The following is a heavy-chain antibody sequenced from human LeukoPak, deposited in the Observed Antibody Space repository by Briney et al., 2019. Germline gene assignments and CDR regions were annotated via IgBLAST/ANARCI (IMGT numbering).Heavy chain of an antibody. J-gene: IGHJ5*02. D-gene: IGHD3-16*01. CDR3: ARSDYSYVWGPS. CDR1: GASISRDY. V-gene: IGHV4-59*01. Sequence: SETLSLTCTVSGASISRDYWSWIRQPPGKGLEYIGYIYNSGSTSYNPSLKSRVTISADTSENQFSLKLSSVTAADTAVYYCARSDYSYVWGPSWGQGTLVTVSS. CDR2: IYNSGST.